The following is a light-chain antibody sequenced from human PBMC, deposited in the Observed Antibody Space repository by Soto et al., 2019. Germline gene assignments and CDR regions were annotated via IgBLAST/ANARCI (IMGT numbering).Light chain of an antibody. V-gene: IGLV4-60*03. J-gene: IGLJ2*01. Sequence: QSVLTQSSSASASLGSSVKLTCTLSSGHSSYIIAWHQQQPGKAPRYLMKLEGSGSYNKGSGVPDRFSGSSSGADRYLTISNPQSEDEADYYCETWDSNTLVVFGGGTKLTVL. CDR2: LEGSGSY. CDR3: ETWDSNTLVV. CDR1: SGHSSYI.